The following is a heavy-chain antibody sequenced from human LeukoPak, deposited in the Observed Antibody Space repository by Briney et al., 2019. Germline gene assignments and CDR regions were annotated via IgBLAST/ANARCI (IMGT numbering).Heavy chain of an antibody. CDR3: AKNIAVAGTGDY. V-gene: IGHV3-23*01. D-gene: IGHD6-19*01. Sequence: GGSLRLSCAASGFTFSSYAMSWVRQAPGKGLEWASAISGSGGSTYYADSVKGRFTISRDNSKNTLYLQMNSLRAEDTAVYYCAKNIAVAGTGDYWGQGTLVTVSS. CDR2: ISGSGGST. J-gene: IGHJ4*02. CDR1: GFTFSSYA.